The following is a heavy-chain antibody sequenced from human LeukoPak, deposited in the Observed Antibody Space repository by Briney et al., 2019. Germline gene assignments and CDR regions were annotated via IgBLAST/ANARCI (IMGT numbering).Heavy chain of an antibody. J-gene: IGHJ3*02. CDR3: VRLLDGAAFDI. V-gene: IGHV4-59*01. CDR1: GGSISSYY. Sequence: PSETLSLTCTVSGGSISSYYWSWIRQPPGKGLEWIGYIYYSGSTNYNPSLKSRVTISVDTSKNQFSLKLSSVTAADTAVYYCVRLLDGAAFDIWGQGTMVTVSS. D-gene: IGHD3-10*01. CDR2: IYYSGST.